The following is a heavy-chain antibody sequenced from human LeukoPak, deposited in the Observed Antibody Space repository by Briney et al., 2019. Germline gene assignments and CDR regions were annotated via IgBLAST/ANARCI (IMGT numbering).Heavy chain of an antibody. Sequence: GGSLRLSCAASGITFSNYWMHWVRQAPGKGLVWVSRINSDGSTTNYADSVKGRFTISRDNAKNSLYLQMNSLRAEDTALFFCTRDPGTVAIDYWGQGTLVTVSS. CDR3: TRDPGTVAIDY. J-gene: IGHJ4*02. V-gene: IGHV3-74*01. CDR2: INSDGSTT. D-gene: IGHD6-19*01. CDR1: GITFSNYW.